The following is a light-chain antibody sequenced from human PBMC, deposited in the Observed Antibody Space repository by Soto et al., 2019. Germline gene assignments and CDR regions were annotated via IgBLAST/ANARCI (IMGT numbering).Light chain of an antibody. Sequence: DIQMTQSPSSVSASVGDRVTITCRASQGIGTWLAWYQQKPGRAPKLLIYDASNLQSGVPSRFSGSGSGTDFTLTISSLQPEDFATYYCQQLNSYPRFGQGTRLEIK. CDR3: QQLNSYPR. CDR2: DAS. CDR1: QGIGTW. J-gene: IGKJ5*01. V-gene: IGKV1-12*01.